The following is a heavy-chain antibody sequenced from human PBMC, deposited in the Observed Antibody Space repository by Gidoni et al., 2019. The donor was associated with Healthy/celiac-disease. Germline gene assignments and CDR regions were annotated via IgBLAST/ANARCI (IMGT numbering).Heavy chain of an antibody. CDR2: INSDGSST. CDR1: GFTFSSYW. Sequence: EVQLVESGGGLVQPGGSLRLSCAASGFTFSSYWMHWVRQATGKGLVWVSRINSDGSSTSYADSVKGRFTISRDNAKNTLYLQMNSLRAEDTAVYYCARDPSYSSGWYDGMDVWGQGTTVTVSS. J-gene: IGHJ6*02. CDR3: ARDPSYSSGWYDGMDV. D-gene: IGHD6-19*01. V-gene: IGHV3-74*01.